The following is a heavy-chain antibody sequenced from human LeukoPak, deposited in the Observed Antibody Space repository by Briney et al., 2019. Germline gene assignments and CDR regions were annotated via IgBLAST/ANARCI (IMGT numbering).Heavy chain of an antibody. Sequence: GGSLRLSCAASGITFSTYDMSWVRQAPGKGLEWVSVMYSGGSTFYADSVKGRFTISRDNSKNTLNLQMNSLRAEDTAIYYCALHINGDYESRFDPWGQGTLVTVSS. CDR1: GITFSTYD. CDR2: MYSGGST. D-gene: IGHD4-17*01. J-gene: IGHJ5*02. V-gene: IGHV3-53*01. CDR3: ALHINGDYESRFDP.